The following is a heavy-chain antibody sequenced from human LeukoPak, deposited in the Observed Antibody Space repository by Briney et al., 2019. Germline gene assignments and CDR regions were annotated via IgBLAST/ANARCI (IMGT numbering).Heavy chain of an antibody. V-gene: IGHV3-15*01. CDR1: GFTFSNAW. J-gene: IGHJ3*02. D-gene: IGHD3-22*01. CDR2: IKSKTDGGTT. CDR3: TTGQTYYYDSSGAFDI. Sequence: TGGSLRLSCAASGFTFSNAWMSWVRQAPGKGLEWVGRIKSKTDGGTTDYAAPVKGRFTISRDDSKNTLYLQMNSLKTEDTAVYYCTTGQTYYYDSSGAFDIWGQGTMVTVSS.